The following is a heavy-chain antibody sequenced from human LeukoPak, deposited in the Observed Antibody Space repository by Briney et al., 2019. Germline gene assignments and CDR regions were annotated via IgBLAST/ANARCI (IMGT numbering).Heavy chain of an antibody. CDR1: GYTFTSYD. D-gene: IGHD2-8*01. Sequence: ASVKVSCKASGYTFTSYDINWVRQAPGQGLEWMGWINPNSGGTNYAQKFQGRVTMTRDTSISTAYMELSRLRSDDTAVYYCAREGDIVLNSFDIWGQGTMVTVSS. CDR3: AREGDIVLNSFDI. J-gene: IGHJ3*02. V-gene: IGHV1-2*02. CDR2: INPNSGGT.